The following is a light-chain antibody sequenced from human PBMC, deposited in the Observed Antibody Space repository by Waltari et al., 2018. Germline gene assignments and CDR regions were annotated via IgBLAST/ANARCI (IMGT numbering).Light chain of an antibody. Sequence: EIVMTQSPATLYVSPGERATLSCRASQSVSTLAWYQQQPGQPPRLLIYCAGTRATVIPARFSGSGSGTEFTLTISSLLSEDFSVYYCQQYNEWPWTVGQGTKVEIK. CDR3: QQYNEWPWT. J-gene: IGKJ1*01. CDR2: CAG. V-gene: IGKV3-15*01. CDR1: QSVST.